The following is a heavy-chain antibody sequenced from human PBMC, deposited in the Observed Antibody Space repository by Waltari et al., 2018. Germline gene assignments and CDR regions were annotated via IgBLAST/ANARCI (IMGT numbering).Heavy chain of an antibody. J-gene: IGHJ3*02. CDR3: AKLPIYYYDSSGYILDAFDI. Sequence: QVQLVESGGGVVQPGRSLRLSCAASGFTFSSYGMHWVRQAPGKGLEWVAVIWYDGSNKYYADSVKGRFTISSDNSKNTLYLQMNSLRAEDTAVYYCAKLPIYYYDSSGYILDAFDIWGQGTMVTVSS. V-gene: IGHV3-33*06. CDR1: GFTFSSYG. CDR2: IWYDGSNK. D-gene: IGHD3-22*01.